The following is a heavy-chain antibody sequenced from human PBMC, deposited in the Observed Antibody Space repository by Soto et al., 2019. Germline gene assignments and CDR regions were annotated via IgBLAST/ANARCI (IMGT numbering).Heavy chain of an antibody. V-gene: IGHV1-69*13. D-gene: IGHD6-13*01. CDR3: ARVIRSGYSSSWYYFDY. CDR2: IIPIFGTA. J-gene: IGHJ4*02. Sequence: GASVKVSCKASGGTFSSYAISWVRRAPGQGLEWMGGIIPIFGTANYAQKFQGRVTITADESTSTAYMELSSLRSEDTAVYYCARVIRSGYSSSWYYFDYWGQGTLVTVSS. CDR1: GGTFSSYA.